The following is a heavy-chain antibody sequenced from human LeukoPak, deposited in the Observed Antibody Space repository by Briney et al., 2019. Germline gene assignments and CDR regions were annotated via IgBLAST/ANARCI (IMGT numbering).Heavy chain of an antibody. V-gene: IGHV3-23*01. J-gene: IGHJ1*01. CDR3: ARDGHYDILTGYFQD. Sequence: GGSLRLSCAASGFTFSGFAMSWVRQAPGKGLEWISFISGSGGSTDYADSVKGRFTISRDNSKNTLYLQMNSLRAEDTAVYYCARDGHYDILTGYFQDWGQGTLVTVSS. CDR2: ISGSGGST. CDR1: GFTFSGFA. D-gene: IGHD3-9*01.